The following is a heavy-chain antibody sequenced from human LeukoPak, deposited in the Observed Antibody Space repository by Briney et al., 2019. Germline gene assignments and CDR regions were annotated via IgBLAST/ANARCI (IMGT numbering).Heavy chain of an antibody. CDR2: ISSSSSTI. CDR1: GFTFSSYS. D-gene: IGHD3-22*01. V-gene: IGHV3-48*01. J-gene: IGHJ4*02. Sequence: GGSLRLSCAASGFTFSSYSMNRVRQAPGKELEWVSYISSSSSTIYYADSVKGRFTISRDNAKNSLYLQMNSLRAEDTAVYYCARGSDYYDSSGYLYYFDYWGQGTLVTVSS. CDR3: ARGSDYYDSSGYLYYFDY.